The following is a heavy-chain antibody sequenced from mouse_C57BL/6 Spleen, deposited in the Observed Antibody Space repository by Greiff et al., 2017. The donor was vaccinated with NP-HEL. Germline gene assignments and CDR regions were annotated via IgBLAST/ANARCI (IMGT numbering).Heavy chain of an antibody. CDR1: GFTFSSYA. J-gene: IGHJ4*01. CDR3: ARVNWGAMDY. Sequence: EVQLVESGGGLVKPGGSLKLSCAASGFTFSSYAMSWVRQTPEKRLEWVATISDGGSYTYYPDNVKGRFTISRDNAKNNLYLQMSHLKSEDTAMYYCARVNWGAMDYWGQGTSVTVSS. CDR2: ISDGGSYT. V-gene: IGHV5-4*01. D-gene: IGHD4-1*02.